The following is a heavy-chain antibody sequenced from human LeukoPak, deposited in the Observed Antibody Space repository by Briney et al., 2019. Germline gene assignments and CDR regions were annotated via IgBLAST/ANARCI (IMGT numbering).Heavy chain of an antibody. J-gene: IGHJ4*02. V-gene: IGHV3-23*01. CDR3: AREYNEFDY. CDR1: GFTFSSYA. Sequence: PGGSLRLSCAASGFTFSSYAMSWVRQAPGKGLEWVSAISAGGGSTYYADSVKGRFTISRDNAKNSLFLQMNSLRAEDTAVYYCAREYNEFDYWGQGTLVTVSS. CDR2: ISAGGGST. D-gene: IGHD1-14*01.